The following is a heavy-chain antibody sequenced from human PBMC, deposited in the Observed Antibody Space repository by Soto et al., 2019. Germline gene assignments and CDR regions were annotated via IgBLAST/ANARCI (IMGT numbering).Heavy chain of an antibody. J-gene: IGHJ4*01. CDR1: GFTFTNYA. D-gene: IGHD6-13*01. CDR2: IGGGSGST. Sequence: EVQLLESGGGFVQPGGSLRLSCAASGFTFTNYALSWVRQAPGKGLEWVSTIGGGSGSTSYADSVKGRFSISRENSKNTLYLQMSSLRAKDTALYYCATRMYSTSWYYFVSRGHGTLVTVSS. CDR3: ATRMYSTSWYYFVS. V-gene: IGHV3-23*01.